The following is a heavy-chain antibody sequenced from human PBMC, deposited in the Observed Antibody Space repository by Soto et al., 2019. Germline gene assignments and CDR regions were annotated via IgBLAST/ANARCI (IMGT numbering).Heavy chain of an antibody. CDR1: GFTFGRYA. CDR2: ISYIGANT. Sequence: PGGSLRLSCVASGFTFGRYAMHWVRQPPGRGLEWVAVISYIGANTYYVGSVRGRFTISRDNSKNTLYLQMNSLRAEDTAMYYCAKHMDDSGYFYVEGADHWGQGTLVTVSS. D-gene: IGHD3-22*01. CDR3: AKHMDDSGYFYVEGADH. V-gene: IGHV3-30*18. J-gene: IGHJ4*02.